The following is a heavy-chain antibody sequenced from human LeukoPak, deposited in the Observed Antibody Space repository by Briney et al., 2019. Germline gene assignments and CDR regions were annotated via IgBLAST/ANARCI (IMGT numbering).Heavy chain of an antibody. Sequence: SETLSLTCTVSGGSISSYYWSWIRQPAGKGLEWIGRIYTSGSTNYNPSLKSRVTMSVDTSKNQFPLKLSSVTAADTAVYYCARVVGCSSTSCYAGDAFDIWGQGTMVTVSS. CDR2: IYTSGST. D-gene: IGHD2-2*01. CDR3: ARVVGCSSTSCYAGDAFDI. CDR1: GGSISSYY. V-gene: IGHV4-4*07. J-gene: IGHJ3*02.